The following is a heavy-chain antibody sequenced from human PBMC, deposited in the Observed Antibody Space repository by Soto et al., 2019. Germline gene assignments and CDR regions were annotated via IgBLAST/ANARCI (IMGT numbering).Heavy chain of an antibody. D-gene: IGHD6-13*01. CDR2: ISVSGKII. CDR1: GFTFSTYE. CDR3: GRDTMRASAAASLDY. Sequence: EVQLVESGGGLVQPGGSLRLSCAASGFTFSTYEFNWVRQAPGRGLEWISYISVSGKIIKYADSVKGRFTISRDNAENSVHLHMDSLRVDDTAVYFCGRDTMRASAAASLDYWGQGTQVIVSS. V-gene: IGHV3-48*03. J-gene: IGHJ4*02.